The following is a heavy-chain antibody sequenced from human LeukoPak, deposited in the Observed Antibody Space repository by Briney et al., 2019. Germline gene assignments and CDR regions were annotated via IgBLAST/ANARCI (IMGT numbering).Heavy chain of an antibody. Sequence: GGSLRLSCAASGFTLSNAWMSWVRQAPGKGLEWVSAISGSGGSTYYADSVKGRFTISRDNSKNTLYLQMNSLRAEDTAVYYCAKDLGCSGGSCYSSIFDYWGQGTLVTVSS. CDR3: AKDLGCSGGSCYSSIFDY. V-gene: IGHV3-23*01. CDR2: ISGSGGST. D-gene: IGHD2-15*01. J-gene: IGHJ4*02. CDR1: GFTLSNAW.